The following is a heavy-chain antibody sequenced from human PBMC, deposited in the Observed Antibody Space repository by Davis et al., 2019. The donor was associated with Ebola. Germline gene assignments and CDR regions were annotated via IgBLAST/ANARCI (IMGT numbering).Heavy chain of an antibody. D-gene: IGHD2-2*01. CDR3: ARGQYCSSTSCYAFYYYGMDV. Sequence: GESLKISCAASGFTFSSYSMNWVRQAPGKELEWVSSISSDSDYIYYADSAKGRFTISRDNAKNSLYLQMNSLRAEDTAVYYCARGQYCSSTSCYAFYYYGMDVWGKGTTVTVSS. V-gene: IGHV3-21*01. J-gene: IGHJ6*04. CDR1: GFTFSSYS. CDR2: ISSDSDYI.